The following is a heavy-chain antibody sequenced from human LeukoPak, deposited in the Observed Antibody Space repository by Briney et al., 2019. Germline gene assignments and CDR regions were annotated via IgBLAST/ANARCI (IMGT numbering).Heavy chain of an antibody. V-gene: IGHV3-30*18. CDR3: AKGRQYSFDYLIDY. J-gene: IGHJ4*02. CDR2: ISSDGSKK. Sequence: GGSLRLSCVASGFTFSSLGMHWVRQAPGKGLEWVAVISSDGSKKNYADSVKGRLTLSRVNSKNTVYLQVDSLRTEDTAVYYCAKGRQYSFDYLIDYWGQGTLVTVSS. D-gene: IGHD3-9*01. CDR1: GFTFSSLG.